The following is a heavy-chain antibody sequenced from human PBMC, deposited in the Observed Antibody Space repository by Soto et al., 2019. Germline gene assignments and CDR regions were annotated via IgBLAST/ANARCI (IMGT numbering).Heavy chain of an antibody. CDR2: INADNGNT. D-gene: IGHD2-15*01. Sequence: VKVSCTASGYTFTTYSYHWVRQAPGQRLEWMGWINADNGNTKYSQKFQDRVTISKDTSASTAYMELSSLRSEDTAVYYCARDFSGGTFTFDYWGQGTLVTVSS. CDR1: GYTFTTYS. V-gene: IGHV1-3*01. J-gene: IGHJ4*02. CDR3: ARDFSGGTFTFDY.